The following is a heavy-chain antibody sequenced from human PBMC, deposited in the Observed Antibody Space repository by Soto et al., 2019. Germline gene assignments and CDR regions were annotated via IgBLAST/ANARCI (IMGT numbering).Heavy chain of an antibody. CDR3: ARGAVAGQVVALFDP. CDR2: ISPDGSGA. Sequence: GGSLRLSCAASGFTHNSYWMHWVRQAPGMGLVWVSRISPDGSGATYADSVKGRFTISRDDAKNTLYLQMNSLRVEDTAVYYCARGAVAGQVVALFDPWGQGTLVTAPQ. J-gene: IGHJ5*02. V-gene: IGHV3-74*03. CDR1: GFTHNSYW. D-gene: IGHD6-19*01.